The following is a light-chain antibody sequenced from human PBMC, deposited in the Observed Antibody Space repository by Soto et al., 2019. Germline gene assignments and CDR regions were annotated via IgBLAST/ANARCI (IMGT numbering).Light chain of an antibody. CDR2: GNS. CDR1: SSNIGAGYD. CDR3: SSYAGDNNYVV. Sequence: QSVLTQPPSVSGAPGQRVTISCTGSSSNIGAGYDVHWYQQLPGTAPKLLIYGNSNRPSGVPDRFSGSKSGTSASLAITGLRAEDEADYYCSSYAGDNNYVVFGGGTKLTVL. J-gene: IGLJ2*01. V-gene: IGLV1-40*01.